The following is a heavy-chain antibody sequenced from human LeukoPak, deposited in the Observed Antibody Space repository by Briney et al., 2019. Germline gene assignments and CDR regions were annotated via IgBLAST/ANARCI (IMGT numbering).Heavy chain of an antibody. CDR3: ARGRGLYSY. CDR1: GGSCSGYY. V-gene: IGHV4-34*01. D-gene: IGHD2/OR15-2a*01. CDR2: INHSGST. Sequence: SETLSLTCAVYGGSCSGYYWSWIRQPLGKGLEWIGEINHSGSTNYNPSLKSRVTISVDTSKNQFSLKLSSVTAADTAVYYCARGRGLYSYWGQGPLVTVSS. J-gene: IGHJ4*02.